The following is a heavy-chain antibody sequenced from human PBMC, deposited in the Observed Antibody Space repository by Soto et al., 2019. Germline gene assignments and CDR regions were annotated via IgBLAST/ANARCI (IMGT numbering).Heavy chain of an antibody. D-gene: IGHD3-22*01. CDR1: GYTFTSYG. J-gene: IGHJ4*02. CDR2: ISAYNGNT. Sequence: VKVSCKASGYTFTSYGISWVRQAPGQGLEWMGWISAYNGNTNYAQKLQGRVTMTTDTSTSTAYMELRSLRSDDTAVYYCARDHSDSSGYYYFDYWGQGTLVTVSS. CDR3: ARDHSDSSGYYYFDY. V-gene: IGHV1-18*01.